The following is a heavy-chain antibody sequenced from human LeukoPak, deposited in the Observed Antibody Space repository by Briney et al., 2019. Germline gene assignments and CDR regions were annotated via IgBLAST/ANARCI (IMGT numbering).Heavy chain of an antibody. CDR2: ISSSSNYI. D-gene: IGHD4-23*01. V-gene: IGHV3-21*01. CDR3: ARDLLTTVVAY. CDR1: GFTFSSYS. J-gene: IGHJ4*02. Sequence: GGSLRLSCAASGFTFSSYSMNWVRQAPGKGLEWVSSISSSSNYIYYADSVKGRFTISRDNAKNSLYLQMNSLRAEDTAVYYCARDLLTTVVAYWGQGTLVTVSS.